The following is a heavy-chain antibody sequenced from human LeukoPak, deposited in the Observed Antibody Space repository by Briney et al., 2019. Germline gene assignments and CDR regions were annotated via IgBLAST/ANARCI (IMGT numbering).Heavy chain of an antibody. CDR1: SGSISSDNYY. D-gene: IGHD3-22*01. Sequence: TLSLTCAVSSGSISSDNYYWSWIRQPPGKGLEWIGYIYHSGSTSYNPSLKSRLSISIDTSKSQFSLKLRSVTAADTAVYYCARVGTYDSSGYYSPFFDHWGQGTLVTVSS. CDR2: IYHSGST. CDR3: ARVGTYDSSGYYSPFFDH. V-gene: IGHV4-30-4*08. J-gene: IGHJ4*02.